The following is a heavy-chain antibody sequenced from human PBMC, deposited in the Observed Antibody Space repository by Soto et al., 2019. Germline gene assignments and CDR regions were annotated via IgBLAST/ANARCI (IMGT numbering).Heavy chain of an antibody. CDR2: ISYDGSNK. CDR1: GFTFSSYG. J-gene: IGHJ4*02. V-gene: IGHV3-30*18. Sequence: QVQLVESGGGVVQPGRSLRLSCAASGFTFSSYGMHWVRQAPGKGLEWVAVISYDGSNKYYADSVKGRFTISRDNSKNTLYLQMNSLRAEDTVVYYCAKAKPLRSGYYFDYWGQGTLVTVSS. CDR3: AKAKPLRSGYYFDY. D-gene: IGHD3-3*01.